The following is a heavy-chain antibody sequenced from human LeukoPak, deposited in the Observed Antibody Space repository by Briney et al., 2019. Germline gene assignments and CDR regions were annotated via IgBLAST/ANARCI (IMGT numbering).Heavy chain of an antibody. CDR1: GFTFNTYA. CDR3: AKGGHAGSWSPYYYGMDV. J-gene: IGHJ6*02. V-gene: IGHV3-23*01. CDR2: LGGSGGST. Sequence: GGSLRLSCAASGFTFNTYAMTWVRQAPGKGLEWVSALGGSGGSTYYADSVKGRFTISRDNSESTLYLQMNSLRAEDTAVYYCAKGGHAGSWSPYYYGMDVWGQGTTVTVSS. D-gene: IGHD6-13*01.